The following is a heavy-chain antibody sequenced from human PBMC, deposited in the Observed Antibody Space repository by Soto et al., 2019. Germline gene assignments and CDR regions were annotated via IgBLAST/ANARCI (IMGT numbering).Heavy chain of an antibody. CDR2: IIPILGIA. D-gene: IGHD2-8*01. CDR3: ARRPGTADCTNGVCYELDY. V-gene: IGHV1-69*02. CDR1: GGTFSSYT. J-gene: IGHJ4*02. Sequence: ASVKVSCKASGGTFSSYTISWVRQAPGQGLEWMGRIIPILGIANYAQKFQGRVTITADKSTSTAYMELSSLRSEDTAVYYCARRPGTADCTNGVCYELDYWGQGTLVTVSS.